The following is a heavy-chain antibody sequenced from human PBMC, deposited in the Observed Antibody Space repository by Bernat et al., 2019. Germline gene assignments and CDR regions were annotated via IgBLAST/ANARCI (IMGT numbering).Heavy chain of an antibody. Sequence: QVQLVQSGAEVKKPGASVKVSCKASGYTFTSYAMHWVRQAPGQRLEWMGWINAGNGNTKYSQKFQGRVTITRDTSASTAYMELSSLRSEDTAVYYCARAGHYYDSSGYFVPGFDYWAREPWSPSPQ. J-gene: IGHJ4*02. CDR3: ARAGHYYDSSGYFVPGFDY. D-gene: IGHD3-22*01. CDR2: INAGNGNT. V-gene: IGHV1-3*01. CDR1: GYTFTSYA.